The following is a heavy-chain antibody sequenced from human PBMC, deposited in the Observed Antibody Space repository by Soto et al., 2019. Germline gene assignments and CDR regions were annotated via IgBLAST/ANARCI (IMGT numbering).Heavy chain of an antibody. CDR2: IYYIGST. CDR3: ARDYYESSGFDY. Sequence: SETLSRTCTVSGGSINSSSYYWGWIRQPPGKGLEWIGSIYYIGSTYYNPSLKSRITMSVDTSKNHFSLHLSSVTAADTAVYSCARDYYESSGFDYWGQGTLVTVPS. CDR1: GGSINSSSYY. D-gene: IGHD3-22*01. V-gene: IGHV4-39*02. J-gene: IGHJ4*02.